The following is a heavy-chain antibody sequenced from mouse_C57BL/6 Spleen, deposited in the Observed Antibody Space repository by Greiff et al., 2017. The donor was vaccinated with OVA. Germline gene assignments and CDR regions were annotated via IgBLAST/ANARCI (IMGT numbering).Heavy chain of an antibody. CDR3: ARFPFITTVVAPYYAMDY. Sequence: QVQLKQSGPELVKPGASVKISCKASGYAFSSSWMNWVKQRPGKGLEWIGRIYPGDGDTNYNGKFKGKATLTADKSSSTAYMQLSSLTSEDSAVYFCARFPFITTVVAPYYAMDYWGQGTSVTVSS. CDR1: GYAFSSSW. J-gene: IGHJ4*01. D-gene: IGHD1-1*01. CDR2: IYPGDGDT. V-gene: IGHV1-82*01.